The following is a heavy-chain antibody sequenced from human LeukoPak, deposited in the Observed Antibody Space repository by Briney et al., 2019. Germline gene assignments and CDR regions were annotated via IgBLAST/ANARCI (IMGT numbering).Heavy chain of an antibody. D-gene: IGHD7-27*01. CDR1: EFTFSSHS. Sequence: QPGGSLRLSCAASEFTFSSHSMNRVRQAPGKGLEWLSYIDSGSGNIYYRDSVKGRFTISRDNAQDSLYLQMDSLRDEDTAVYYCAREDDDWGPNTLDVWGQGTVVTVSS. V-gene: IGHV3-48*02. CDR3: AREDDDWGPNTLDV. CDR2: IDSGSGNI. J-gene: IGHJ3*01.